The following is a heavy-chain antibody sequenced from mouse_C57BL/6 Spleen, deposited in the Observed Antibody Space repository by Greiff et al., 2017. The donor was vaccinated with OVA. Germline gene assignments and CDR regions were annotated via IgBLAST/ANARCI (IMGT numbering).Heavy chain of an antibody. J-gene: IGHJ4*01. CDR2: IDPSDSYT. D-gene: IGHD1-1*01. CDR3: ARRDYYGSSLYAMDY. CDR1: GYTFTSYW. V-gene: IGHV1-50*01. Sequence: QVQLQQPGAELVKPGASVKLSCKASGYTFTSYWMQWVKQRPGQGLEWIGEIDPSDSYTNYNQQFKGKATLTVDTSSSTAYMQLSSLTSEDSAVYYCARRDYYGSSLYAMDYWGQGTSVTVSS.